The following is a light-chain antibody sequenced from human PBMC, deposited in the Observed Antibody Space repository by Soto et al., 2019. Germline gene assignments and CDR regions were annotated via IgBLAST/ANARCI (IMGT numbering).Light chain of an antibody. Sequence: QSVLTQPPSASGSPGQSVTISCTGTSSDVGAYNYVSWYQQHAGKAPKLVIYEVTKRPSGVPDRFSCSKSANTASLTVSGLQAEDEADYYCSSFASSNTWVFGGGTQLTVL. V-gene: IGLV2-8*01. CDR3: SSFASSNTWV. CDR2: EVT. CDR1: SSDVGAYNY. J-gene: IGLJ3*02.